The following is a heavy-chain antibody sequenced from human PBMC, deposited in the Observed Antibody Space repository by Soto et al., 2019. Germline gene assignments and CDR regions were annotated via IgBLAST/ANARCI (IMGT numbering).Heavy chain of an antibody. Sequence: SETLSLTCAFYGGSFSGYYWSLIRQPPGKGLEWIGEINHSGSTNYNPSLKSRVTISVDTSKNQFSLKLSSVTAADTAVYYCARGTAMVVVPNYYYYGMDVWGQGTTVTVSS. V-gene: IGHV4-34*01. CDR3: ARGTAMVVVPNYYYYGMDV. D-gene: IGHD5-18*01. CDR2: INHSGST. CDR1: GGSFSGYY. J-gene: IGHJ6*02.